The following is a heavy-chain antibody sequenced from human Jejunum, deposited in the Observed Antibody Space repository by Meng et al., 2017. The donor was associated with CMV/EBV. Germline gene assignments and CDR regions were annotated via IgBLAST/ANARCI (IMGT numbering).Heavy chain of an antibody. CDR3: AKGDSGSGRSD. J-gene: IGHJ4*02. V-gene: IGHV4-61*01. Sequence: VSGASVSSSRHYWSWIRQPPGKGLEWIGYINHSGTTNSNPSLRSRLTMSVDTSKNQFSLKLSSMITADTAVYYCAKGDSGSGRSDWGQGALVTVSS. CDR2: INHSGTT. D-gene: IGHD3-10*01. CDR1: GASVSSSRHY.